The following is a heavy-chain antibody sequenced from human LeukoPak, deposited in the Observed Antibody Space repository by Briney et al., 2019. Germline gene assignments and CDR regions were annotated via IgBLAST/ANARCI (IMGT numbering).Heavy chain of an antibody. D-gene: IGHD3-10*01. CDR2: INPNSGST. CDR3: AREDYYGSGERSWFDP. Sequence: ASVKVSCKASGYTFTGYYMHWVRQAAGQGLEWMGWINPNSGSTNYAQKLQGRVTMTRDTSISTAYMELSRLRSDDTAVYYCAREDYYGSGERSWFDPWGRGTLVTVSS. CDR1: GYTFTGYY. J-gene: IGHJ5*02. V-gene: IGHV1-2*02.